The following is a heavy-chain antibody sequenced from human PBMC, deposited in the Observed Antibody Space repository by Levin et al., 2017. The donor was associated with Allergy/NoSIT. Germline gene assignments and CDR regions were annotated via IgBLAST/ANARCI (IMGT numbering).Heavy chain of an antibody. J-gene: IGHJ3*02. D-gene: IGHD3-3*01. V-gene: IGHV3-74*01. CDR3: TRKTIFGGVIDDAFDI. CDR1: GFTFSPYY. Sequence: GESLKISCAASGFTFSPYYMHWVRQAPGKGLVWVSRINNDGTSTSYADSVKGRFTISRDNAKNTVYLQMNSLRAEDTAVYYCTRKTIFGGVIDDAFDIWGQGTMVTVSS. CDR2: INNDGTST.